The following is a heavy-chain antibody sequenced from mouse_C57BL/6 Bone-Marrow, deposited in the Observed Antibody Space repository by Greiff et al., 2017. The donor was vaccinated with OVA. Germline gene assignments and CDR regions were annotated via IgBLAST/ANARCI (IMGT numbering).Heavy chain of an antibody. V-gene: IGHV1-64*01. CDR3: ARGGIYDGSSSFDY. Sequence: QVQLQQPGAELVKPGASVKLSCKASGYTFTSYWMHWVKQRPGQGLEWIGMIHPNSGSTNYNEKFKSKATLTVDKSSSTAYMQLSSLTSEDSAVYYGARGGIYDGSSSFDYWGQGTTLTVSS. J-gene: IGHJ2*01. D-gene: IGHD1-1*01. CDR1: GYTFTSYW. CDR2: IHPNSGST.